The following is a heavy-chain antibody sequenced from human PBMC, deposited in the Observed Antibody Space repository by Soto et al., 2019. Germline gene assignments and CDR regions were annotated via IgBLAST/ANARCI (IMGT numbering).Heavy chain of an antibody. CDR3: ARELYSGYDYYYYGMDV. V-gene: IGHV1-69*06. D-gene: IGHD5-12*01. CDR2: IIPIFGTA. Sequence: SVKVSCKASGGTFSRYSISWVRQAPGQGLEWMGGIIPIFGTANYAQKFQGRVTITADKSTSTAYMELSSLRSEDTAVYYCARELYSGYDYYYYGMDVWGQGTTVTVSS. J-gene: IGHJ6*02. CDR1: GGTFSRYS.